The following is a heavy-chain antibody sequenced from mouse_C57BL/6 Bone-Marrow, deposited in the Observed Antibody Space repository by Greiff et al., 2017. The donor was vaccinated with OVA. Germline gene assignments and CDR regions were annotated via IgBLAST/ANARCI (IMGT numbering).Heavy chain of an antibody. Sequence: VKLMESGAELVRPGTSVKMSCKASGYTFTNYWIGWAKQRPGHGLEWIGDIYPGGGYTNYNEKFKGKATLTADKSSSTAYMQFSSLTSEDSAIYYCARSALFGAMDYWGQGTSVTVSS. D-gene: IGHD1-1*01. CDR3: ARSALFGAMDY. J-gene: IGHJ4*01. CDR2: IYPGGGYT. V-gene: IGHV1-63*01. CDR1: GYTFTNYW.